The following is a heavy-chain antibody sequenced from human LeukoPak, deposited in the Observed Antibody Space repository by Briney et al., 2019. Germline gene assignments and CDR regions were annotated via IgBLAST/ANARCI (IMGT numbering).Heavy chain of an antibody. J-gene: IGHJ6*03. Sequence: SVKVSCKASGGTFSSYAISWVRQAPGQGLEWMGGIIPIFGTANYAQKFQGRVTITADKSMSTAYMELSSLRSEDTAVYYCARIMLSYYYMDVWGKGTTVTVSS. V-gene: IGHV1-69*06. CDR1: GGTFSSYA. D-gene: IGHD3-16*01. CDR3: ARIMLSYYYMDV. CDR2: IIPIFGTA.